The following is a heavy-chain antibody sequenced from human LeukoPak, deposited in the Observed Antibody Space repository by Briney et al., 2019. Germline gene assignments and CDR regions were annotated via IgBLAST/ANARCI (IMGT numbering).Heavy chain of an antibody. CDR2: IQYDGSNK. V-gene: IGHV3-30*02. CDR3: AKDPYRLFSTGYPSDY. Sequence: GGSLRLSCAASGFTFRHYGMHWVRQAPGKGLEWVSFIQYDGSNKYYADSVKGRFTISRDNSKDTLYLQMNSLRAEDTAVYYCAKDPYRLFSTGYPSDYWGQGTLVTVSS. CDR1: GFTFRHYG. D-gene: IGHD3/OR15-3a*01. J-gene: IGHJ4*02.